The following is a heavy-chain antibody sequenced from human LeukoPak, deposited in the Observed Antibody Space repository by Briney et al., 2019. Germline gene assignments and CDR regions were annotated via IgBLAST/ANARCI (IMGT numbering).Heavy chain of an antibody. D-gene: IGHD6-6*01. Sequence: ASAKVSCKASGYTFTNYGINWVRQAPGQGLEWMGWISAYNGNTNYAQKVQGRVTMTTDTSTSTAYVELRSLRSDDTAVYYCARGPSSVATRQDYWGQGTLVTVSS. J-gene: IGHJ4*02. CDR2: ISAYNGNT. V-gene: IGHV1-18*01. CDR1: GYTFTNYG. CDR3: ARGPSSVATRQDY.